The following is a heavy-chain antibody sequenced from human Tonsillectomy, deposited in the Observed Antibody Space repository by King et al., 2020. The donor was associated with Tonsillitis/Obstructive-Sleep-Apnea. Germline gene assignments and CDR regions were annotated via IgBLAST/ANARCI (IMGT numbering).Heavy chain of an antibody. J-gene: IGHJ5*02. D-gene: IGHD1-1*01. Sequence: VQLVESGAEVKKPGESLRISCKGSGYSFTTYWISWVRQMPGKGLEWMGRIDPSDSYTNYSPSFQGHVTISADNSTSTAYLQWSTLKASDTAMYYCARLRVWNDEVWFDPWGQGTLVTVSS. CDR3: ARLRVWNDEVWFDP. V-gene: IGHV5-10-1*03. CDR1: GYSFTTYW. CDR2: IDPSDSYT.